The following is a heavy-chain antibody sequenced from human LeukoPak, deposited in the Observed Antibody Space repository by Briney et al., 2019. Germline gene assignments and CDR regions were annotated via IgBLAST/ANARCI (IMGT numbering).Heavy chain of an antibody. CDR3: AFSGIYGVY. J-gene: IGHJ4*02. V-gene: IGHV1-2*02. CDR2: INPNGGGT. CDR1: GYTFTGYY. D-gene: IGHD3-10*01. Sequence: ASVKVSCKAPGYTFTGYYMHWVRQAPGQGLEWMGWINPNGGGTNYAQNFQGRVTMTRDTSINAAYMELSSLRSDDTAVYYCAFSGIYGVYWGQGTLVTVSS.